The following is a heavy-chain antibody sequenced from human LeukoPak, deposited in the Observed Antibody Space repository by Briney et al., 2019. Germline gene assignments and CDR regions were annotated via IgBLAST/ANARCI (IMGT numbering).Heavy chain of an antibody. Sequence: PGGSLRLSCAASGFTFSSYAMSWVRQAPGKGLEWVSAISGSGGSTYYADSVKGRFTIARDNSKNTLYLQMNSLRAEDTAVYYCAKPPGYCSSTSCHKNYWGQGTLVTVSS. D-gene: IGHD2-2*01. J-gene: IGHJ4*02. CDR1: GFTFSSYA. V-gene: IGHV3-23*01. CDR2: ISGSGGST. CDR3: AKPPGYCSSTSCHKNY.